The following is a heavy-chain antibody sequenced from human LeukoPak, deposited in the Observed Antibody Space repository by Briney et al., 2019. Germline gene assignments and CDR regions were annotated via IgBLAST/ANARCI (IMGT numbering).Heavy chain of an antibody. J-gene: IGHJ3*02. CDR1: GGTFSSYA. Sequence: ASVKVSCKDSGGTFSSYAISWVRQAPGQGLEWMGGIIPLFGTANYAQKFQGRVTITADESTSTAYMELSSLRSEDMAVYYCARLKVGGTGAFDIWGQGTMVTVSS. V-gene: IGHV1-69*13. CDR3: ARLKVGGTGAFDI. D-gene: IGHD1-26*01. CDR2: IIPLFGTA.